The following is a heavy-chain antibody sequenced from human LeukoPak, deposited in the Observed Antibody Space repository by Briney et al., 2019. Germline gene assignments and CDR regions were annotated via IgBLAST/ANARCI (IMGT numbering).Heavy chain of an antibody. V-gene: IGHV4-39*07. Sequence: PSETLSLTCTVSGGSISSSSYYWGWIRQPLGKGLEWIGSIYYSGSTYYNPSLKSRVTISVDTSKNQFSLKLSSVTAADTAVYYCARVVGYYFDYWGQGTLVTVSS. J-gene: IGHJ4*02. CDR1: GGSISSSSYY. CDR3: ARVVGYYFDY. CDR2: IYYSGST. D-gene: IGHD3-10*01.